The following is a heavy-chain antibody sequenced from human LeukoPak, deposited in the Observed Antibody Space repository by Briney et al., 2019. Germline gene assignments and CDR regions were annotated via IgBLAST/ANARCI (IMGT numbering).Heavy chain of an antibody. D-gene: IGHD6-6*01. CDR3: ARDPDEYSSSSNWFDP. CDR2: ISAYNGNT. Sequence: GASVKVPCKASGYTFTSYGISWVRQAPGQGLEWMGWISAYNGNTNYAQKLQGRVTMTTDTSTSTAYMELRSLRSDDTAVYYCARDPDEYSSSSNWFDPWGQGTLVTVSS. CDR1: GYTFTSYG. V-gene: IGHV1-18*01. J-gene: IGHJ5*02.